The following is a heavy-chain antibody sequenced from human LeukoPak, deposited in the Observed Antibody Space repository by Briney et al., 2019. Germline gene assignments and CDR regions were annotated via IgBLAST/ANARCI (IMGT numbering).Heavy chain of an antibody. D-gene: IGHD1-26*01. CDR3: ARSSGTYRSFDY. V-gene: IGHV5-51*01. J-gene: IGHJ4*02. Sequence: TGESLKISCKGSGYSFTNYWIGWVRRMPGKGLEWLGIIYPGDSDTRYSPSFQGQVTISTDKSISTAYLQWSSLRASDTAMYYCARSSGTYRSFDYWGQGTLVTVSS. CDR1: GYSFTNYW. CDR2: IYPGDSDT.